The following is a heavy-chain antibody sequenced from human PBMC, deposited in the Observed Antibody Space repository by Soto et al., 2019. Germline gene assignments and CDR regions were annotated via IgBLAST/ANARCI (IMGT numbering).Heavy chain of an antibody. CDR3: ARRIWFGEGKKWFDP. Sequence: PSETLSLTCTVSGGSISSSSYYWGWIRQPPGKGLEWIGSIYYSGSTYYNPSLKSRVTISVDTSKNQFSLKLSSVTAADTAVYYCARRIWFGEGKKWFDPWGQGTLVTVSS. V-gene: IGHV4-39*01. J-gene: IGHJ5*02. D-gene: IGHD3-10*01. CDR2: IYYSGST. CDR1: GGSISSSSYY.